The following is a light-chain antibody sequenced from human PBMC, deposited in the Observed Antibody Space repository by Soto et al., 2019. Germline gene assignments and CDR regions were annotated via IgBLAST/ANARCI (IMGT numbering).Light chain of an antibody. CDR2: AAS. CDR3: QQYGSSIMYT. CDR1: QSLTRNY. Sequence: DIVLTQSPGTLSLSPGERATLSCRASQSLTRNYFAWYQQKPGQAPRLLFFAASPRATGIPDRFSGSGSGTDFVLTISSLEPEGFAVYYYQQYGSSIMYTFGQGTKLEIK. J-gene: IGKJ2*01. V-gene: IGKV3-20*01.